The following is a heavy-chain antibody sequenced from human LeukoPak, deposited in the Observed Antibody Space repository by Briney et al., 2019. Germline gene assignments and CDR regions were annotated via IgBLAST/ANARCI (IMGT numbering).Heavy chain of an antibody. Sequence: ASVKVSCKASGYTFTGYYMHWVRQAPGQGLEWMGWINPNSGGTNYAQKFQGRVTMTRDTSISTAYMELSRLRSDDTAVYFCASQSDGYNYLFDYWGQGTLITVSS. V-gene: IGHV1-2*02. J-gene: IGHJ4*02. CDR1: GYTFTGYY. CDR3: ASQSDGYNYLFDY. D-gene: IGHD5-24*01. CDR2: INPNSGGT.